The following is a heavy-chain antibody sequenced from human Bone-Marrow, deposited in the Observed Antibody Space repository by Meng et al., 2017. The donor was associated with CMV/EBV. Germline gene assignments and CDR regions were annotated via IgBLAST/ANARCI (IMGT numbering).Heavy chain of an antibody. CDR3: TRDGIPDY. J-gene: IGHJ4*02. CDR2: IRSKAYGGTT. Sequence: GGSLRLSCVASGFTFSGSAMHWVRQASGKGLEWVGFIRSKAYGGTTEYAASVKGRFTISRDDSKSIAYLQMNSLKTEDTAVYYCTRDGIPDYWGQGTLVTVSS. V-gene: IGHV3-49*04. D-gene: IGHD1-26*01. CDR1: GFTFSGSA.